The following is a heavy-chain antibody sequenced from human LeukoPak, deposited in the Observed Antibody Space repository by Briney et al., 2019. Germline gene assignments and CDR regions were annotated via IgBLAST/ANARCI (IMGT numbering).Heavy chain of an antibody. V-gene: IGHV1-3*03. CDR1: GYTFTSYT. D-gene: IGHD3-22*01. CDR2: INAGNGNT. CDR3: ARAGLGYYDSSGYYDYYMDV. Sequence: EASVKVSCKASGYTFTSYTMHWVRQAPGQRLEWMGWINAGNGNTKYSQEFQGRVTITRDTSASTAYMELSSLRSEDMAVYYCARAGLGYYDSSGYYDYYMDVWGKGTTVTISS. J-gene: IGHJ6*03.